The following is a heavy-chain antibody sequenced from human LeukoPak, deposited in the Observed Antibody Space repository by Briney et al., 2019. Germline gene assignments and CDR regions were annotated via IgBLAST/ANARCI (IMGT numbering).Heavy chain of an antibody. Sequence: GESLKISCKSSGYSFTNYWIGWVRQMPGKGLEWMGRIDPSDSYTNYSPSFQGHVTISADKSISTAYLQWSSLKASDTAMYYCARRGKNYYGSGTYYWGQGNLVTVSS. CDR3: ARRGKNYYGSGTYY. V-gene: IGHV5-10-1*01. CDR1: GYSFTNYW. CDR2: IDPSDSYT. D-gene: IGHD3-10*01. J-gene: IGHJ4*02.